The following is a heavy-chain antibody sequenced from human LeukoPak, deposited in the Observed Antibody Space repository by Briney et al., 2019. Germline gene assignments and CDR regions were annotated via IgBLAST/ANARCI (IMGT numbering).Heavy chain of an antibody. J-gene: IGHJ3*02. CDR3: ARDYYDSSGYRDAFDI. CDR1: GGSISSGGYY. D-gene: IGHD3-22*01. Sequence: SQTLSLTCTVSGGSISSGGYYWSWIRQHPGKGLEWIGYIYYSGTTYYNPSLKSRVTTSLDTSRNQFSLQLSSVTAADTAVYYCARDYYDSSGYRDAFDIWGQGTMVTVSS. V-gene: IGHV4-31*03. CDR2: IYYSGTT.